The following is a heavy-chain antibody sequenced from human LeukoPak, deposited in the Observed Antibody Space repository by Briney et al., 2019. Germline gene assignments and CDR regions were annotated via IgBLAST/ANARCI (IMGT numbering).Heavy chain of an antibody. CDR2: INHSGST. D-gene: IGHD5-18*01. Sequence: PSETLSLTCAVYGGPFSGYYWSWIRQPPGKGLEWIGEINHSGSTNYNPSLKSRVTISVDTSKNQFSLKLSSVTAADTAVYYCARSRRIQRWSPKAYYMDVWGKGTTVTVSS. CDR3: ARSRRIQRWSPKAYYMDV. V-gene: IGHV4-34*01. CDR1: GGPFSGYY. J-gene: IGHJ6*03.